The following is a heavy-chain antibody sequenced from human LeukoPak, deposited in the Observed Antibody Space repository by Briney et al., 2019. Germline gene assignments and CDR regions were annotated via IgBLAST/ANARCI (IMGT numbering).Heavy chain of an antibody. V-gene: IGHV3-30*18. Sequence: PGGSLRLSCAASGFTFSSYGMHWVRQAPGKGLGWEAVISYDGSNKYYADSVKGRFTISRDNSKNTLYLQMNSLRAEDTAVYYCAKGGVTSWFAAEYFQHWGQGTLVTVSS. D-gene: IGHD3-10*01. CDR3: AKGGVTSWFAAEYFQH. J-gene: IGHJ1*01. CDR2: ISYDGSNK. CDR1: GFTFSSYG.